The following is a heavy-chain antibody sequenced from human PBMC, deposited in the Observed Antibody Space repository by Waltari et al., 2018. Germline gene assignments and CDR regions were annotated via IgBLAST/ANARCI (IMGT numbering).Heavy chain of an antibody. J-gene: IGHJ4*02. CDR2: FDPEDGET. CDR1: GSTLPELS. CDR3: ATGLWGIAAAGTSDY. Sequence: QVQLVQSGAEVKKPGASVKVSCKVSGSTLPELSMHWVLQAPGKGLEWMGGFDPEDGETIYAQKFQGRVTMTEDTSTDTAYMELSSLRSEDTAVYYCATGLWGIAAAGTSDYWGQGTLVTVSS. D-gene: IGHD6-13*01. V-gene: IGHV1-24*01.